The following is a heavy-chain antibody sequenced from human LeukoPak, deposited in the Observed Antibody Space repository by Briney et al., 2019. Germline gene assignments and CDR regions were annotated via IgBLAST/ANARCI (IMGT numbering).Heavy chain of an antibody. CDR3: ARLYYDFWSGTSGGYYFDY. D-gene: IGHD3-3*01. CDR2: IYYSGST. CDR1: GGSISSHY. J-gene: IGHJ4*02. Sequence: SETLSLTCTVSGGSISSHYWSWIRQPPGKGLEWIGYIYYSGSTNYNPSLKSRVTVSVDTSKNQFSLKLSSVTAADTAVYYCARLYYDFWSGTSGGYYFDYWGQGTLVTVSS. V-gene: IGHV4-59*11.